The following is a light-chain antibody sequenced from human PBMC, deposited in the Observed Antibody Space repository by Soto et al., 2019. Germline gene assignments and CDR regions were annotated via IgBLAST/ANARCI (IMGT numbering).Light chain of an antibody. V-gene: IGKV3-11*01. Sequence: ETVLTQSPATLSLSPGERATLSCRASQSISNSLAWYQHKPGQAPRLLIYDASNRATGIPARFSGSGSGTDFTLTISSLEREDFAVYYCQQRSNWPLFGGGTKVEIE. J-gene: IGKJ4*01. CDR2: DAS. CDR3: QQRSNWPL. CDR1: QSISNS.